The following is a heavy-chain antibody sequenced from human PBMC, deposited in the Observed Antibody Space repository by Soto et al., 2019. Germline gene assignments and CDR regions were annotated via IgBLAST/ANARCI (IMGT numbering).Heavy chain of an antibody. Sequence: GGSLRLSCAASGFTFNKYAMSWVRRAPGKGLEWVSYISSSSSTIYYADSVKGRFTISRDNAKNSLYLQMNSLRDEDTAVYYCARQGSYCSGGSCEDYYYGMDVWGQGTTVTVSS. CDR3: ARQGSYCSGGSCEDYYYGMDV. D-gene: IGHD2-15*01. CDR1: GFTFNKYA. V-gene: IGHV3-48*02. CDR2: ISSSSSTI. J-gene: IGHJ6*02.